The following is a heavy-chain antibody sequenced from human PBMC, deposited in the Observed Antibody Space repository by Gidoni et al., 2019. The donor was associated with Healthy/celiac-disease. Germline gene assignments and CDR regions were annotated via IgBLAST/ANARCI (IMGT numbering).Heavy chain of an antibody. CDR1: GGSISSYY. Sequence: QVQLQESGPGLVKPSETLSLTCTVSGGSISSYYWSWIRQPPGKGLEWIGYIYYSGSTNYNPSLKSRVTISVDTSKNQFSLKLSSVTAADTAVYYCASTRRGTTVTTGDFDYWGQGTLVTVSS. CDR2: IYYSGST. V-gene: IGHV4-59*08. J-gene: IGHJ4*02. D-gene: IGHD4-17*01. CDR3: ASTRRGTTVTTGDFDY.